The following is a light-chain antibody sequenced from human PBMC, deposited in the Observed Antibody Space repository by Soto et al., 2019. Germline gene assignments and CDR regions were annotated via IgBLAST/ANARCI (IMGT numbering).Light chain of an antibody. J-gene: IGKJ5*01. CDR2: GAS. Sequence: EIVLTQSPGTLSLSPGERATRSCRASQSVSSSYLAWYQQKPGQAPRLLIYGASSRATGIPDRFSGSGSGTDFTLTISSLEPEDFAVYYCQQRSNWPSITFGQGTRLEIK. CDR3: QQRSNWPSIT. CDR1: QSVSSSY. V-gene: IGKV3D-20*02.